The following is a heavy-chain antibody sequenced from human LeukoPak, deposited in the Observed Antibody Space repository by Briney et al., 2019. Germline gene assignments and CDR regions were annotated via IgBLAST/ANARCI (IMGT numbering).Heavy chain of an antibody. Sequence: GGSLRLSCTASGFTFSNYSVNWVRQAPGKGLEWVSYVTGRGNIIYYADSVKGRFTLSRDNARNSLSLQMNSLRDEDTATYYCATGGGGYWGQGTLVTVSS. CDR3: ATGGGGY. D-gene: IGHD2-15*01. V-gene: IGHV3-48*02. J-gene: IGHJ4*02. CDR2: VTGRGNII. CDR1: GFTFSNYS.